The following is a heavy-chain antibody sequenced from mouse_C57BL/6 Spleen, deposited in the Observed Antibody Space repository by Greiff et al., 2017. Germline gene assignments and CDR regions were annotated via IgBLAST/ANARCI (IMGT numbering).Heavy chain of an antibody. V-gene: IGHV1-42*01. CDR1: GYSFTGYY. CDR2: INPSTGGT. Sequence: EVQLQQSGPELVQPGASVKISCKASGYSFTGYYMNWVKQSPEKSLEWIGEINPSTGGTTYNQKFKAKATLTVDKSSSTAYMQLKSLTSEDSAVYYCAREDYFDYWGQGTTLTVSS. CDR3: AREDYFDY. J-gene: IGHJ2*01.